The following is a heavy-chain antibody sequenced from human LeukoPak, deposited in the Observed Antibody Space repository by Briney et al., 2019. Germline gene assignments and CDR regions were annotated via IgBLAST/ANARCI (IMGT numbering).Heavy chain of an antibody. D-gene: IGHD6-13*01. CDR1: GFTFSSYS. CDR2: ISSSSSYI. J-gene: IGHJ4*02. CDR3: ARGDITAPNY. V-gene: IGHV3-21*01. Sequence: GGSLRLSCAASGFTFSSYSVHWVRQAPGKGLEWVSSISSSSSYIYYGDSVKGRFTMSRDNAENSLYLQMNSLRAEDTAVYYCARGDITAPNYWGQGTLVTVSS.